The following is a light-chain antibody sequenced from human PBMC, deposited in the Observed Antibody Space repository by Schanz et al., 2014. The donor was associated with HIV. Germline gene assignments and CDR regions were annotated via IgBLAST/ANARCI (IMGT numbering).Light chain of an antibody. V-gene: IGLV2-14*03. CDR2: DVN. J-gene: IGLJ2*01. Sequence: QSALTQPASVSGSPGQSITISCTGTSSDVGVYNYVSWYQQHPGKAPKLMIYDVNNRPSWVSNRFSGSKSGNTASLTISGLQAEDEADYYCQSYDSSLSVVVFGGGTKLTVL. CDR3: QSYDSSLSVVV. CDR1: SSDVGVYNY.